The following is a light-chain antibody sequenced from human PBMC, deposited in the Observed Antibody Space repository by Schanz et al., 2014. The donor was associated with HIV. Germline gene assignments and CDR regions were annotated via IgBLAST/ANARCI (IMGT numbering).Light chain of an antibody. V-gene: IGLV2-8*01. CDR1: SSDVGGHNL. Sequence: QSALTQPASVSGSPGQSITISCTGTSSDVGGHNLVSWYQQHPGKVPQLLIFEVTKRPSGVPDRFSGAKSGNTAFLLVSGLQDEDEADYYCASYGGSNNLLFGGGTKLTVL. J-gene: IGLJ2*01. CDR3: ASYGGSNNLL. CDR2: EVT.